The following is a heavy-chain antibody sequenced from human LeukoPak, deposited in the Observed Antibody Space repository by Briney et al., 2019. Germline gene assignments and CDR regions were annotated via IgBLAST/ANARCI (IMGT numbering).Heavy chain of an antibody. J-gene: IGHJ4*02. V-gene: IGHV3-30*03. CDR2: ISYDGSNK. CDR1: GFTFSSYG. Sequence: GGSLRLSCAASGFTFSSYGMHWVRQAPGKGLEWVAVISYDGSNKYYADSVKGRFTISRDNSKNTLYLQMNSLRAEDTAVYYCARGLGEQDIVLMVYAPEYSSSWYVFDYWGQGTLVTVSS. CDR3: ARGLGEQDIVLMVYAPEYSSSWYVFDY. D-gene: IGHD2-8*01.